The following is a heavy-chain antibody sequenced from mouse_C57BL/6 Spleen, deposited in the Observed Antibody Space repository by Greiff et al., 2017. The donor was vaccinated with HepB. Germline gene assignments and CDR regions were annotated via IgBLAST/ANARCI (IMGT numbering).Heavy chain of an antibody. CDR2: IYPGSGST. J-gene: IGHJ4*01. D-gene: IGHD2-10*01. V-gene: IGHV1-55*01. CDR3: KRKPVLLTDGIDC. CDR1: GYTFTSYW. Sequence: VQLQQPGAELVKPGASVKMSCKASGYTFTSYWITWVKQRPGQGLEWIGDIYPGSGSTKYNEKFKSKATLTVDTSSSTAYMQLSSMTSDDSAVYNCKRKPVLLTDGIDCWGKRTSVTVST.